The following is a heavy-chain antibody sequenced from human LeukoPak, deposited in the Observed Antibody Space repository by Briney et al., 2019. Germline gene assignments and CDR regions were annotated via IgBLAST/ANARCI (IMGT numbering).Heavy chain of an antibody. CDR2: IRSKAYGGTA. CDR1: GFTFRDYA. Sequence: GGSLRLSCAASGFTFRDYAMSWVRQAPGKGLEWVGFIRSKAYGGTAQYAASVKGRFTISRDDSKSIAHLQVNSLKTEDTAVYYCTGSFGELSFFAHRGQGTLVTVSS. D-gene: IGHD3-10*01. CDR3: TGSFGELSFFAH. J-gene: IGHJ4*02. V-gene: IGHV3-49*04.